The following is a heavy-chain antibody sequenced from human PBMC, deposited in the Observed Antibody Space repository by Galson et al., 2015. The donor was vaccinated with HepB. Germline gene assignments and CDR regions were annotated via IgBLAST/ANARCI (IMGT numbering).Heavy chain of an antibody. CDR3: ARDFDCSGGSCYPDY. J-gene: IGHJ4*02. Sequence: MSWIRQAPGKGLEWVSYISSSSSYTNYADSVKGRFTISRDNAKNSLYLQMNSLRAEDTAVYYCARDFDCSGGSCYPDYWGQGTLVTVSS. D-gene: IGHD2-15*01. V-gene: IGHV3-11*05. CDR2: ISSSSSYT.